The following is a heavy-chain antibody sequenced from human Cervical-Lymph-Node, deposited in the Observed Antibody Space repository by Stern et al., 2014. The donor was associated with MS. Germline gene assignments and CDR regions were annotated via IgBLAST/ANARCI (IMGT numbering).Heavy chain of an antibody. Sequence: QMQLVQSGAEVKKPGVSVKVSCKTSGYTFATYGISWVRQAPGQGLEWMGWINTYNDNTNYAQSLQGRVTMTTDTSTSTAYMELRSLTSGDTAVYFCARRHSGIAASDYWGQGTLLTVSS. J-gene: IGHJ4*02. CDR1: GYTFATYG. CDR2: INTYNDNT. CDR3: ARRHSGIAASDY. V-gene: IGHV1-18*01. D-gene: IGHD6-13*01.